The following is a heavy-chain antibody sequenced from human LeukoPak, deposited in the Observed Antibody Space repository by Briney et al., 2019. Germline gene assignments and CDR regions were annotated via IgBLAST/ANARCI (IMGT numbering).Heavy chain of an antibody. J-gene: IGHJ4*02. V-gene: IGHV3-21*01. Sequence: GGSLRLSCAASGFTFSTYSLTWVRQAPGKGLQWVSSISRSGNYVWYAASVKGRFTISRDNSKNTLYLQMGSLRVEDMAVYYCARGGYSGYDPFDYWGQGTLVTVSS. D-gene: IGHD5-12*01. CDR2: ISRSGNYV. CDR3: ARGGYSGYDPFDY. CDR1: GFTFSTYS.